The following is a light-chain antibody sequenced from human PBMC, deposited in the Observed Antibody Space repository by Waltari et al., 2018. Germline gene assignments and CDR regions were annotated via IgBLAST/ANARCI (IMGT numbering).Light chain of an antibody. Sequence: DIQMTQSPSSLSASVGDRDTNTCRPSQRISSYLIWYQKKPGKAPKFLIYAASRLQSGVPSMFRGSGSGTDFTLTISSLQPEDFATYYCQQSYSTPFTFGPGTKVDIK. CDR1: QRISSY. V-gene: IGKV1-39*01. J-gene: IGKJ3*01. CDR2: AAS. CDR3: QQSYSTPFT.